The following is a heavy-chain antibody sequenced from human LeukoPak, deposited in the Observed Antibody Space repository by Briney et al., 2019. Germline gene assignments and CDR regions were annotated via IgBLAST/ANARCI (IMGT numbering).Heavy chain of an antibody. CDR1: GFTVSSYY. Sequence: AGGSLRLSCAASGFTVSSYYMSWVRQAPGKGLEWVSVIYSGGSTYYADSVKGRFTISRDNSKNTLYLQMNSLRAEDTAVYYCASGIVVVPAPYYYYMDVWGKGTTVTVSS. V-gene: IGHV3-53*01. CDR2: IYSGGST. D-gene: IGHD2-2*01. J-gene: IGHJ6*03. CDR3: ASGIVVVPAPYYYYMDV.